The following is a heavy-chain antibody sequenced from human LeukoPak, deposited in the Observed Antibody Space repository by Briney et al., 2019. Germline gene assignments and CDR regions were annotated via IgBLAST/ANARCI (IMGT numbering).Heavy chain of an antibody. Sequence: GGSLRLSCATSGFTFSTYAMSWVRQAPGKGLEWVANIKQDGSEEYFVDSVKGRFTISRDNAKNSLYLQMNGLRAEDTAVYYCSRGQPFGGYWGQGTLVTVSS. CDR1: GFTFSTYA. CDR2: IKQDGSEE. V-gene: IGHV3-7*03. J-gene: IGHJ4*02. CDR3: SRGQPFGGY. D-gene: IGHD2-15*01.